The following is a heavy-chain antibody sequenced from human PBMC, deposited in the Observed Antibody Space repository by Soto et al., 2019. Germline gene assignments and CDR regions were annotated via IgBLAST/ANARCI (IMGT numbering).Heavy chain of an antibody. J-gene: IGHJ6*02. Sequence: GGSLRLSCAASGFTFSSYAMSWVRQAPGKGLEWVSVISGSADSTLYAYSVKGRFTISRDNSKDTLNLQMDSLGVEDTAVYYFATWGGSSVECYRCYGMGCCGQRPTVTVCS. CDR3: ATWGGSSVECYRCYGMGC. CDR1: GFTFSSYA. CDR2: ISGSADST. V-gene: IGHV3-23*01. D-gene: IGHD6-25*01.